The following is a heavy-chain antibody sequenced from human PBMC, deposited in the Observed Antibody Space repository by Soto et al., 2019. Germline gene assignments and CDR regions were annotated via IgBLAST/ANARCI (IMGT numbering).Heavy chain of an antibody. CDR1: GFTFSSYA. CDR2: ISGSGGST. CDR3: AKPPARPSYYGSGSYYLGIYYFDY. D-gene: IGHD3-10*01. V-gene: IGHV3-23*01. Sequence: PGGSLRLSCAASGFTFSSYAMSWVRQAPGKGLEWVSAISGSGGSTYYADSVKGRFTISRDNSKNTLYLQMNSLRAEDTAVYYCAKPPARPSYYGSGSYYLGIYYFDYWGKGTLVTVSS. J-gene: IGHJ4*02.